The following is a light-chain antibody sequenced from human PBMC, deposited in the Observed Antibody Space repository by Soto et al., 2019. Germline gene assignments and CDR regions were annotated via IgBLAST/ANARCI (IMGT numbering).Light chain of an antibody. CDR2: AAS. J-gene: IGKJ1*01. Sequence: DIQMTQSPSSLSATVGDRVTITCRASQGITNYLNWYQQKLGQAPRLLIYAASTLESGVPSRFSGSGSETDFTLSITSLQPEDFAVYFCQQYNNWPRTFGQG. CDR3: QQYNNWPRT. V-gene: IGKV1-39*01. CDR1: QGITNY.